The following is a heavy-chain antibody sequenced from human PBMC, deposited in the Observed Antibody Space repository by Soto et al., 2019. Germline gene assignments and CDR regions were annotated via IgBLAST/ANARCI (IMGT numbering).Heavy chain of an antibody. CDR1: GGTFSSYA. V-gene: IGHV1-69*13. D-gene: IGHD6-19*01. CDR2: IIPIFGTA. J-gene: IGHJ3*02. Sequence: SVKVSCKASGGTFSSYAISWVRQAPGQGLEWMGGIIPIFGTANYAQKFQGRVTITADESTSTAYMELSSLRSEDTAVYYCAAVAAPPDAFDIWGQGTMVTVSS. CDR3: AAVAAPPDAFDI.